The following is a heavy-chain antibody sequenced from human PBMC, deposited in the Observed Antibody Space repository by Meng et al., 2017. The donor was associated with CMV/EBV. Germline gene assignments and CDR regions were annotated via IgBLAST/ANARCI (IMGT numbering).Heavy chain of an antibody. V-gene: IGHV1-69*05. CDR1: RGTFSSYA. CDR2: IIPIFGTA. CDR3: ASGGSYLKYYFDY. J-gene: IGHJ4*02. D-gene: IGHD1-26*01. Sequence: SVKVSCKASRGTFSSYAISWVRQAPGQGLEWMGGIIPIFGTANYAQKFQGRVTITTDESTSTAYMELSSLRSEDTAVYYCASGGSYLKYYFDYWGQGTLVTVSS.